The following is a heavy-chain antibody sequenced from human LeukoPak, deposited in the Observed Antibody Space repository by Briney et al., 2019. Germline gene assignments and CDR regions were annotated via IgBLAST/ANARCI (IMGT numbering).Heavy chain of an antibody. D-gene: IGHD3-3*01. J-gene: IGHJ5*02. Sequence: GESLKISCKGSGYSFTSYWIGWVRQMPGKGLEWMGIIYPGDSDTRYSPSFQGQVTISADKSISTAYLQWSSLKASDTAMYYCARGYYDSWSGYNWFDPWGQGTLVTVSS. CDR3: ARGYYDSWSGYNWFDP. CDR2: IYPGDSDT. CDR1: GYSFTSYW. V-gene: IGHV5-51*01.